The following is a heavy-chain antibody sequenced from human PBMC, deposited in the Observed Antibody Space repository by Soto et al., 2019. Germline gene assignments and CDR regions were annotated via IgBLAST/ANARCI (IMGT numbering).Heavy chain of an antibody. CDR2: INPNSGGT. Sequence: ASVKVSCKASGYTFTGYYMHWVRQPPGQGLEWMGWINPNSGGTNNAQKFQGRVTMTRDTSISTAYMELSRLRSDDTAVYYCARDYITGSTHLCYYYNCMDFWGQGTMVTVSS. CDR3: ARDYITGSTHLCYYYNCMDF. J-gene: IGHJ6*02. CDR1: GYTFTGYY. V-gene: IGHV1-2*02. D-gene: IGHD1-7*01.